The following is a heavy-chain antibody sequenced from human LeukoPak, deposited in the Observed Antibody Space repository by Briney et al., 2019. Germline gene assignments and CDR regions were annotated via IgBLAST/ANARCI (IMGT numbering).Heavy chain of an antibody. CDR1: GFTFSSYG. Sequence: GGSLRLSCAASGFTFSSYGMHWVRQAPGKGLEWVAVIWYDGSNKYYADSVKGRFTISRDNSKNTLYLRMNSLRAEDTAVYYCARSYYYDSSGYSDYWGQGTLVTVSS. CDR2: IWYDGSNK. V-gene: IGHV3-33*01. D-gene: IGHD3-22*01. CDR3: ARSYYYDSSGYSDY. J-gene: IGHJ4*02.